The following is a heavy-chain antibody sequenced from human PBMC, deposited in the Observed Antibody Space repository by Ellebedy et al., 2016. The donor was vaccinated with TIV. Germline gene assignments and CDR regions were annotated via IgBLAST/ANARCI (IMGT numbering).Heavy chain of an antibody. V-gene: IGHV3-66*01. CDR1: GFTVSSNY. D-gene: IGHD3-10*02. J-gene: IGHJ2*01. CDR3: ARASFYDVDLSGWYFDL. Sequence: GGSLRLSCAASGFTVSSNYMTWVRQAAGKGLEWVSVIDSGDTTYYADSVKGTFTISRDTSRNTLYLQMNSLRAEDTAVYYCARASFYDVDLSGWYFDLWGRGTLVTVSS. CDR2: IDSGDTT.